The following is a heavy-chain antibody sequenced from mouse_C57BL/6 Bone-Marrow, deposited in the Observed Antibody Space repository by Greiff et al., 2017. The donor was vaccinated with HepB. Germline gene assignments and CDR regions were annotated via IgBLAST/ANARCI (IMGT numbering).Heavy chain of an antibody. CDR1: GYSITSGYY. J-gene: IGHJ2*01. V-gene: IGHV3-6*01. CDR3: ARGGWQGGYYADY. Sequence: EVKLVESGPGLVKPSQSLSLTCSVTGYSITSGYYWNWIRQFPGNKLEWMGYISYDGSNNYNPSLKNRISITRDTSKNQFFLKLNSVTTEDTATYYCARGGWQGGYYADYWGQGTTLTVSS. D-gene: IGHD2-3*01. CDR2: ISYDGSN.